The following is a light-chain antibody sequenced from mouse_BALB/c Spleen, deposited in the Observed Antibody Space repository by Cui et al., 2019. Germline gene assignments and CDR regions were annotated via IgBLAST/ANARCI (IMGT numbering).Light chain of an antibody. CDR1: QSLLDIYGKTY. CDR2: LVS. CDR3: WQGTHWT. J-gene: IGKJ1*01. V-gene: IGKV1-135*01. Sequence: DVVVTPTPLTLSVTIGQPASLSCKSSQSLLDIYGKTYLNWLLQRPGQSPKRLIYLVSKLDAGVSDRFTGSGSGKDFTLKISRVEAEDLGVYYRWQGTHWTFGGGTKLEIK.